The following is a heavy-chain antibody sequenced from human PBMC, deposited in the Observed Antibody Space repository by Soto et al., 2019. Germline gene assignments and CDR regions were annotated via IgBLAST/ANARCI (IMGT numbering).Heavy chain of an antibody. Sequence: QVHLVQSGTEVKKPGSSVKVSCKASGGTFSSSGFSWVRQDPGQGLEWMGMIVPSLDTTNYAQKFQARVTITADEVTSTAYMELCSLRSEDTAVYYCARWPQPRYTADPYAVDVWGQGTRVIVSS. CDR2: IVPSLDTT. V-gene: IGHV1-69*11. CDR1: GGTFSSSG. D-gene: IGHD3-16*02. CDR3: ARWPQPRYTADPYAVDV. J-gene: IGHJ6*02.